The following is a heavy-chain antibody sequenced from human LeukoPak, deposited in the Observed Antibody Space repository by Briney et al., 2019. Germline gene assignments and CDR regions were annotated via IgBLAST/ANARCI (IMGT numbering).Heavy chain of an antibody. D-gene: IGHD6-19*01. CDR1: GFIFSSYA. CDR3: ARDPGIAVAATGY. CDR2: ITGGGDST. Sequence: GGSLRLSCAASGFIFSSYAMGWVRQAPGKGLAWVSAITGGGDSTYCADPVKGRFTISRDNSKNSLYLQMNSLRAEDTAVYYCARDPGIAVAATGYWGQGTLVTVSS. V-gene: IGHV3-23*01. J-gene: IGHJ4*02.